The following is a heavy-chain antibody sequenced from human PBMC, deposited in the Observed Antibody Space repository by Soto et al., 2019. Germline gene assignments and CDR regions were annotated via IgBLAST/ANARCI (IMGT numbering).Heavy chain of an antibody. V-gene: IGHV4-39*07. CDR1: GGSISSSSYY. D-gene: IGHD2-15*01. CDR3: ARVGCSGGSCYSGWFDP. Sequence: SETLSLTCTVSGGSISSSSYYWGWIRQPPGKGLEWIGSIYYSGSTYYNPSLKSRVTISVDTSKNQFSRKLSSVTAADSAVYYCARVGCSGGSCYSGWFDPWGQGTLVTVSS. CDR2: IYYSGST. J-gene: IGHJ5*02.